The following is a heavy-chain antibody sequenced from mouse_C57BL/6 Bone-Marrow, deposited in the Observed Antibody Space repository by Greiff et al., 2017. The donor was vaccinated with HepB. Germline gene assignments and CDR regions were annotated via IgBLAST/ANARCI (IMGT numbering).Heavy chain of an antibody. CDR2: IYPGDGDT. D-gene: IGHD1-1*01. Sequence: VQLVESGPELVKPGASVKISCKASGYAFSSSWMNWVKQRPGKGLEWIGRIYPGDGDTNYNGKFKGKATLTADKSSSTAYMQLSSLTSEDSAVYFCARGPTVVAPDWYFDVWGTGTTVTVSS. CDR3: ARGPTVVAPDWYFDV. V-gene: IGHV1-82*01. J-gene: IGHJ1*03. CDR1: GYAFSSSW.